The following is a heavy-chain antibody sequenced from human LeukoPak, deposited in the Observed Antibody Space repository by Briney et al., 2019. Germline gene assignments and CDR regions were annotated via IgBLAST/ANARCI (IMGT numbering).Heavy chain of an antibody. V-gene: IGHV3-23*01. Sequence: GGSLRLSCAASGFTFSSYSMNWVRQAPGKGLEWVSGISGSGGSTYSADSVKGRFTISRDNSKNTLFLQMNSLRAEDTAVYYCAKGNGGDWGQGTLVTVSS. CDR3: AKGNGGD. CDR2: ISGSGGST. J-gene: IGHJ4*02. D-gene: IGHD4-23*01. CDR1: GFTFSSYS.